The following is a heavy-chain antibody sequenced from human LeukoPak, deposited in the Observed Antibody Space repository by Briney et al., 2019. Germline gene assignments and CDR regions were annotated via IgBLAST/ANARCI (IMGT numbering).Heavy chain of an antibody. CDR3: AKLDDYGDYFDY. CDR1: GFSFTSYA. V-gene: IGHV3-23*01. Sequence: GGSLRLSCAASGFSFTSYAMSWVRQAPGKGLEWVSAISGSGGSTYYADSVKGRFTISRDNSKNTLYLQMNSLRAEDTAVYYCAKLDDYGDYFDYWGQGTLVTVSS. J-gene: IGHJ4*02. CDR2: ISGSGGST. D-gene: IGHD4-17*01.